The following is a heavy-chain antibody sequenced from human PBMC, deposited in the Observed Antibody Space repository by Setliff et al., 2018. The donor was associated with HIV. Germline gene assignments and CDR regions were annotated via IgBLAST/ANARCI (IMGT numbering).Heavy chain of an antibody. V-gene: IGHV3-11*01. CDR1: GFTFSDYY. CDR3: ARDRDYYDSSGYYYVPNYC. CDR2: ISSSGSTI. D-gene: IGHD3-22*01. Sequence: GGSLRLSCAASGFTFSDYYMSWIRQAPGKGLEWVSYISSSGSTIYYADSVKGRFTISRDNAKNSLYLQMNSLRAEDTAVYYCARDRDYYDSSGYYYVPNYCWGQGTLFTVSS. J-gene: IGHJ4*02.